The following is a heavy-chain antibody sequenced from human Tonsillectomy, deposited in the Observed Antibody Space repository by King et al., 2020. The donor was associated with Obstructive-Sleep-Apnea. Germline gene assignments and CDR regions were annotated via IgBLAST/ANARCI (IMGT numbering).Heavy chain of an antibody. D-gene: IGHD2-15*01. CDR1: GDSISSSSYY. Sequence: LQLQESGPGLVKPSETLSLICTVSGDSISSSSYYLGWIRQPPWKRLEWIGIIYYSGGTSYNPSLKSRVAISVDTSKNQFSLNLSSVTAADTAVYYCARDGGYWGQGTLVTVSS. CDR2: IYYSGGT. V-gene: IGHV4-39*07. CDR3: ARDGGY. J-gene: IGHJ4*02.